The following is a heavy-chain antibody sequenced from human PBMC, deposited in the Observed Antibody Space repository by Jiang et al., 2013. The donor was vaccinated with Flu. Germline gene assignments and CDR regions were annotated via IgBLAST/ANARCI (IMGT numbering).Heavy chain of an antibody. V-gene: IGHV4-59*01. J-gene: IGHJ4*02. D-gene: IGHD3-22*01. Sequence: KSRVTISVDTSKNQFSLKLSSVTAADTAVYYCARYARPLYYYDSSGYFDYWGQGTLVTVSS. CDR3: ARYARPLYYYDSSGYFDY.